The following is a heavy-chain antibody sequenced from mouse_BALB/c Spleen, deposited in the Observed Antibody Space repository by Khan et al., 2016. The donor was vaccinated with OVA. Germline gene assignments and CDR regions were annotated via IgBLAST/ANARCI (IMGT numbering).Heavy chain of an antibody. CDR3: ERRARTIN. D-gene: IGHD3-3*01. CDR1: GFTFSSYG. V-gene: IGHV5-6-3*01. CDR2: INSNGGST. Sequence: DVMLVESGGGLVQPGGSLKLSCAASGFTFSSYGMSWVRQTPDKRLELVATINSNGGSTYYPDSVKGRFAISRDTAKNTLYLQMSSLKYEDTAMYYCERRARTINWGQGTTLTVSS. J-gene: IGHJ2*01.